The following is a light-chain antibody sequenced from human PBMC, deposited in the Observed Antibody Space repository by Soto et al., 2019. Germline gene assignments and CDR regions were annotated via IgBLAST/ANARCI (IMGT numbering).Light chain of an antibody. CDR2: GAS. CDR3: QQYGDMWT. Sequence: EIVLTQSPGTLSLSPGERATLNCRASQSVRSSYLAWYQQQPGQAPRLLIHGASRRATGIPDRFSGSGSGTDFTLTINSLEPEDLAVYFCQQYGDMWTFGQGTKVEIK. CDR1: QSVRSSY. J-gene: IGKJ1*01. V-gene: IGKV3-20*01.